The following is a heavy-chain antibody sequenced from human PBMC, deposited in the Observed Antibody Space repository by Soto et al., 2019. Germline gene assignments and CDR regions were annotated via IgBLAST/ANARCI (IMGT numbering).Heavy chain of an antibody. CDR2: IIPILGIA. D-gene: IGHD5-18*01. Sequence: QVQLVQSGAEVKKPGSSVKVSCKASGGTFSSYTISWVRQAPGQGLEWMGRIIPILGIANYAQKFQGRVTITADKSTSTTYMELSSLRSEDTAVYYCARGSNELWVYYFDYWGQGTLVTVSS. J-gene: IGHJ4*02. V-gene: IGHV1-69*02. CDR1: GGTFSSYT. CDR3: ARGSNELWVYYFDY.